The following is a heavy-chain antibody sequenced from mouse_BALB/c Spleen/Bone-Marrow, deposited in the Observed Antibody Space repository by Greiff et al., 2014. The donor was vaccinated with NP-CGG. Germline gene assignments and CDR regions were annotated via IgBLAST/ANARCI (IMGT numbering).Heavy chain of an antibody. CDR1: GYAFTNYW. Sequence: QVQLQQPGAELVRPGTSVKVSCKASGYAFTNYWIERVKQRPGQGLEWIGVINPGSGGVNYNEKFKGKATLTADKSSSTAYIQLSSLTSDDSAVYSCSREITRYAVDYWGQGTSVTVSS. J-gene: IGHJ4*01. D-gene: IGHD2-4*01. V-gene: IGHV1-54*01. CDR3: SREITRYAVDY. CDR2: INPGSGGV.